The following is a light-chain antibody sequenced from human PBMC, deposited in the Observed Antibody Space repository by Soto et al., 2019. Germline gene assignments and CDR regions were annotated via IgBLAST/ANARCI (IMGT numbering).Light chain of an antibody. CDR3: QQYNNWPPVT. CDR2: DTS. V-gene: IGKV3-15*01. CDR1: QSVSSN. J-gene: IGKJ4*01. Sequence: EIVMTQSPATLSVSPGERATLSCRASQSVSSNLAWYQQKPGQAPRLLIYDTSTRATGIPARFSGSGAGTEFTLTISSLQSEDSAVYFCQQYNNWPPVTFGGGTKVEIK.